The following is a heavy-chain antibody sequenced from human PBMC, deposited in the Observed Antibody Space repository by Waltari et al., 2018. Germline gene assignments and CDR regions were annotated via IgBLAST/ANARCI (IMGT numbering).Heavy chain of an antibody. CDR1: GFTFGDYA. V-gene: IGHV3-49*03. D-gene: IGHD3-22*01. J-gene: IGHJ4*02. CDR3: SNTHYYDSSGYRPVDY. CDR2: IRSKAYGGTK. Sequence: EVQLVESGGGLVQPGRSLRLSCTASGFTFGDYAMSWFRQAPGMGLEWVGFIRSKAYGGTKEYAASVKGRFTISRDDSKSIAYLQMNSLKTEDTAVYYCSNTHYYDSSGYRPVDYWGQGTLVTVSS.